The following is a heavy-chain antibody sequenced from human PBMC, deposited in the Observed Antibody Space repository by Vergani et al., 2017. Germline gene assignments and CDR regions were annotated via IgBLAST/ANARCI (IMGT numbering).Heavy chain of an antibody. CDR3: ARGGGSHSGSPLDAFDI. CDR2: IYYSGST. CDR1: GGSISSSSYY. D-gene: IGHD1-26*01. Sequence: QLQLQESGPGLVKPSETLSLTCTVSGGSISSSSYYWGWIRQPPGKGLEWIGSIYYSGSTYYNPSLKSRVPISVDTSKNQFSLKLSSVTAADPAVYYCARGGGSHSGSPLDAFDIWGQGTMVTVSS. J-gene: IGHJ3*02. V-gene: IGHV4-39*07.